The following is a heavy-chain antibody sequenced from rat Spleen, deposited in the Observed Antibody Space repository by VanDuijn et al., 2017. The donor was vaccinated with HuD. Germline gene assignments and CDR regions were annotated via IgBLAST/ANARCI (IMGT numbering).Heavy chain of an antibody. Sequence: QVQLKESGPGLVQPSQTLSLTCTVSGFSLTSNGVSWVRQPPGKGLEWIAAISSGGSPYYNSAPKSRLSISRDTSKSQVFLKMNSLQTEDTAIYFGIRESLPGYNSHWFVYWGQGTLVTVSS. CDR1: GFSLTSNG. CDR3: IRESLPGYNSHWFVY. J-gene: IGHJ3*01. D-gene: IGHD1-4*01. V-gene: IGHV2S12*01. CDR2: ISSGGSP.